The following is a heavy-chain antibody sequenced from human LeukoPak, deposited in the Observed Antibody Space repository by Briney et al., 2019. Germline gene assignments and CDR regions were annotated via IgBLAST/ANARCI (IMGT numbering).Heavy chain of an antibody. CDR2: INPNSGGT. D-gene: IGHD2-2*01. CDR1: GHTFTGYY. V-gene: IGHV1-2*02. CDR3: ATGHSVVPAAMMAYYYYGMDV. Sequence: ASVKVSCKASGHTFTGYYMQWVRQAPGQGLEWMGWINPNSGGTNYAQKFQGRVTMTRDTSISTAYMELSRLRSDDTAVYYCATGHSVVPAAMMAYYYYGMDVSGQGTTVTVSS. J-gene: IGHJ6*02.